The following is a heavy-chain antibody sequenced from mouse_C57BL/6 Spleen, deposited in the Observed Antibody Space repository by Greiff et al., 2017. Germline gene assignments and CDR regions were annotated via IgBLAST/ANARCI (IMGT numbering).Heavy chain of an antibody. V-gene: IGHV1-80*01. D-gene: IGHD2-3*01. CDR1: GYAFSSYW. J-gene: IGHJ2*01. CDR2: IYPGDGDT. Sequence: VQLQQSGAELVKPGASVKISCKASGYAFSSYWMNWVKQRPGKGLEWIGQIYPGDGDTNYNGQFKGKATLTADKSSSPAYMQLSSLTSEDSAVYFCARSDGYYSLDYWGQGTTLTVSS. CDR3: ARSDGYYSLDY.